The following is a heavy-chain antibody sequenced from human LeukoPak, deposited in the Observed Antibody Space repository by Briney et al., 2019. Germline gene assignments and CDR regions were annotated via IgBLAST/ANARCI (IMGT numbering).Heavy chain of an antibody. J-gene: IGHJ6*04. CDR3: ASATIFGVVV. CDR2: IYTSGST. CDR1: GGSISSGSYY. Sequence: SETLSLTCTVSGGSISSGSYYWSWIWQPAGKGLEWIGRIYTSGSTNYNPSLKSRVTISVDTSKNQFSLKLSSVTAADTAVYYCASATIFGVVVWGKGTTVTVSS. D-gene: IGHD3-3*01. V-gene: IGHV4-61*02.